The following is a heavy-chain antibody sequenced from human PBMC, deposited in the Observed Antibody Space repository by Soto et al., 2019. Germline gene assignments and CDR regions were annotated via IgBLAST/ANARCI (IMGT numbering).Heavy chain of an antibody. J-gene: IGHJ4*02. D-gene: IGHD3-22*01. V-gene: IGHV4-30-4*01. CDR3: AREESSAWSIDY. CDR2: IFHSGHT. CDR1: GGSMTSGDYY. Sequence: QVQLQESGPGLVKPSQTLSLTCTVSGGSMTSGDYYWSWIRQPPGKGLEWIGYIFHSGHTYYNPSLKSRVSISVETSKNQFSLKLRSVTGADTAVYYCAREESSAWSIDYWGQGTLVTVSS.